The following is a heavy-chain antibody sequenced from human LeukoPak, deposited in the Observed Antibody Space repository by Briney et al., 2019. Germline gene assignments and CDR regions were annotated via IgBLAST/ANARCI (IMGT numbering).Heavy chain of an antibody. Sequence: ASVKVSCKASGYTFTSYVISWVRQAPGQGLEWMGWISAYNGNTNYAQNLQGRVTMTTDTSTSTASMELRTLRSDDTAVYYCARTLRGVRTYYYYMDVWGKGTTVTISS. D-gene: IGHD3-10*01. V-gene: IGHV1-18*01. CDR3: ARTLRGVRTYYYYMDV. CDR2: ISAYNGNT. J-gene: IGHJ6*03. CDR1: GYTFTSYV.